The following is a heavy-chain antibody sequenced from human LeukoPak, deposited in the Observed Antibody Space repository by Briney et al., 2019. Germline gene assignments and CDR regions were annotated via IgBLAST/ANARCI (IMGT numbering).Heavy chain of an antibody. D-gene: IGHD4-17*01. CDR1: GFTLSGYW. CDR3: SRYDYGDPTGFDP. J-gene: IGHJ5*02. Sequence: GGSLRLSCAASGFTLSGYWMTWVRQGPGKGLEWVANINRDGGQRSYVDSVKGRFAISRDNAKNSLYLQMSSLKTEDTAVYYCSRYDYGDPTGFDPWGQGTLVTVSS. CDR2: INRDGGQR. V-gene: IGHV3-7*02.